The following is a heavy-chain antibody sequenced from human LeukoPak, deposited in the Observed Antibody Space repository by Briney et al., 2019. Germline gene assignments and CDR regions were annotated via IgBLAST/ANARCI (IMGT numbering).Heavy chain of an antibody. D-gene: IGHD3-22*01. J-gene: IGHJ4*02. CDR3: ARVSQDYYDRSGYYYFDF. CDR2: INHSGST. CDR1: GGSFSGYY. Sequence: PSETLSLTCAVYGGSFSGYYWSWIRQPPGKGLEWIGEINHSGSTNYNPSLKSRVTISVDTSKNQFSLKLSSVTAADTAVYYCARVSQDYYDRSGYYYFDFWGLGTLVTVSS. V-gene: IGHV4-34*01.